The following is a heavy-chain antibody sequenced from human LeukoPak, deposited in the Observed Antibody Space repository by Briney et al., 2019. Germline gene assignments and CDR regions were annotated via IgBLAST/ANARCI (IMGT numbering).Heavy chain of an antibody. CDR1: GDTFSSYA. CDR3: ARGDIVVVPAAMLNYYYYGMDV. J-gene: IGHJ6*02. V-gene: IGHV1-69*13. Sequence: ASVKVSCKASGDTFSSYAISWVRQAPGQGLEWMGGTIPIFGTANYAQKFQGRVTITADESTSTAYMELSSLRSEDTAVYYCARGDIVVVPAAMLNYYYYGMDVWGQGTTVTVSS. CDR2: TIPIFGTA. D-gene: IGHD2-2*01.